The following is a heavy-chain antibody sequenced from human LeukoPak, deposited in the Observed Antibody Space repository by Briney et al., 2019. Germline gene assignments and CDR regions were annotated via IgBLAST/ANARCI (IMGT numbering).Heavy chain of an antibody. CDR2: ISYDGSNK. D-gene: IGHD2-8*01. V-gene: IGHV3-30*03. CDR1: GFTFSSYG. CDR3: ATKMGDY. Sequence: PGGSLRLSCAASGFTFSSYGMHWVRQAPGKGLEWVAVISYDGSNKYYADSVKGRFTISRDNSKNTLYLQMNSLRGEDTAVYYCATKMGDYWGQGTRVTVSS. J-gene: IGHJ4*02.